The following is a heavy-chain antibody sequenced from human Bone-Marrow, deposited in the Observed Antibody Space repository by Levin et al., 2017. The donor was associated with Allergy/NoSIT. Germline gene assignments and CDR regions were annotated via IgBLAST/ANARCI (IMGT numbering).Heavy chain of an antibody. CDR1: GFIFRNYA. CDR3: AGYDTSAYHSPFDY. V-gene: IGHV3-23*01. D-gene: IGHD3-22*01. J-gene: IGHJ4*02. Sequence: SFAASGFIFRNYAMNWVRQAPGKGLEWVSQISGSGGNTHYADSVKGRFTISRDNSKNTLYLQMNSLRVEDTAVYYCAGYDTSAYHSPFDYWGQGTLVTVSS. CDR2: ISGSGGNT.